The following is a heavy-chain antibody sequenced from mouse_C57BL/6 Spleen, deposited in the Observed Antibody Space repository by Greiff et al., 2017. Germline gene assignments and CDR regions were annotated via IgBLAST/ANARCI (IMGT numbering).Heavy chain of an antibody. D-gene: IGHD1-1*01. V-gene: IGHV5-4*01. CDR2: ISDGGSYT. CDR1: GFTFSSYA. CDR3: AREYYYGSSRDYFDY. J-gene: IGHJ2*01. Sequence: DVKLVESGGGLVKPGGSLKLSCAASGFTFSSYAMSWVRQTPEKRLEWVATISDGGSYTYYPDNVKGRFTISRDNAKNNLYLQMSHLKSEDTAMYYCAREYYYGSSRDYFDYWGQGTTLTVSS.